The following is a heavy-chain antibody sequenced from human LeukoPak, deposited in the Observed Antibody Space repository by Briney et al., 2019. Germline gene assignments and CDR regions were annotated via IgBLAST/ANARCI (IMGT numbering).Heavy chain of an antibody. Sequence: PGGSLRLSCAASGFTFSSSVMSWVRQAPGKGVEWVSSIGGRGGSTYRADSVKGRFTISRDNSKSTLYLQMNSLRAEDTAVYYCAKREQQLDYFDYWGQGTLVTVSS. CDR3: AKREQQLDYFDY. CDR2: IGGRGGST. V-gene: IGHV3-23*01. J-gene: IGHJ4*02. D-gene: IGHD6-13*01. CDR1: GFTFSSSV.